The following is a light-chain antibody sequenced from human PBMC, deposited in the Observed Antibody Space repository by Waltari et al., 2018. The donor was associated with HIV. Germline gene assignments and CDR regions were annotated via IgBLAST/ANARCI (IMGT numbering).Light chain of an antibody. CDR3: TAWDDGLSDPV. V-gene: IGLV1-44*01. CDR2: RNK. Sequence: QSVLTQPPSASGTPGQRVTISCSGSSSNIGSNTVNWYQQLPGTAPKLLIYRNKQRPAGVPDRFAGYKSGTSASLAISGLQSEDEADYYCTAWDDGLSDPVFGGGTKLTVL. J-gene: IGLJ3*02. CDR1: SSNIGSNT.